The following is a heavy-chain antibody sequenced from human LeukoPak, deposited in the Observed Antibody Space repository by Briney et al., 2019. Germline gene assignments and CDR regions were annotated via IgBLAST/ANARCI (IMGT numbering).Heavy chain of an antibody. CDR3: ARDWGYYYYYGMDV. Sequence: GGSLRLSCAASRFTFSSYSMTWVRQAPGKGLEWVSSISSSSSYIYYADSVKGRFTISRDNAKSSLYLQMNSLRAEDTAVYYCARDWGYYYYYGMDVWGQGTTVTVSS. J-gene: IGHJ6*02. D-gene: IGHD3-16*01. CDR1: RFTFSSYS. CDR2: ISSSSSYI. V-gene: IGHV3-21*01.